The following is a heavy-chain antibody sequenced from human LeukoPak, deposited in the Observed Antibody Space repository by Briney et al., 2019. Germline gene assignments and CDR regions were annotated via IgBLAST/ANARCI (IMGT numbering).Heavy chain of an antibody. V-gene: IGHV1-69*05. Sequence: SVKVSCKASGNTLSSKAIIWVRQAPGQGLEWMGRIVPLFGTVYYAQRFQDRVTLTTDESTSTAYMELSSLRSEDTAVYYCARDSQYGSSFIPIDYWGQGTLVTVSA. CDR1: GNTLSSKA. J-gene: IGHJ4*02. CDR3: ARDSQYGSSFIPIDY. D-gene: IGHD6-6*01. CDR2: IVPLFGTV.